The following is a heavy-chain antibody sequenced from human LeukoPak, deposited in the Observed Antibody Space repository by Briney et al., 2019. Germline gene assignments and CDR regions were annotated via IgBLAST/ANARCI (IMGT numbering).Heavy chain of an antibody. J-gene: IGHJ5*02. V-gene: IGHV1-2*02. CDR1: GYTFTGYY. CDR3: ARGRITMVRGEIRWFDP. D-gene: IGHD3-10*01. CDR2: INPNSDGT. Sequence: ASVKVSCKASGYTFTGYYMHWVRQAPGQGLEWMGWINPNSDGTNYAQKFQGRVTMTRDTSISTAYMALSRLRSDDTAVDYCARGRITMVRGEIRWFDPWGQGTRVPVSS.